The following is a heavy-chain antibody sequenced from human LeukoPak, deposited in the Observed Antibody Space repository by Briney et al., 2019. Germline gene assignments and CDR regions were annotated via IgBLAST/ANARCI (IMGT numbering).Heavy chain of an antibody. V-gene: IGHV4-39*01. CDR1: GGSISSGSYY. CDR2: IYYSGST. Sequence: SETLSLTCTVSGGSISSGSYYWGWIRQPPGKGLEWIGSIYYSGSTYYNPSLKSRVTISVDTSKNQFSLKLSSVTAADTAVYYCARGWELWSYDYWGQGTLVTVSS. D-gene: IGHD1-26*01. J-gene: IGHJ4*02. CDR3: ARGWELWSYDY.